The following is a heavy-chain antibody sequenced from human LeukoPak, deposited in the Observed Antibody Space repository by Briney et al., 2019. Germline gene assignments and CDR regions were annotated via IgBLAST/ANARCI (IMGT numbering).Heavy chain of an antibody. CDR2: IRYDGSNK. D-gene: IGHD5-12*01. V-gene: IGHV3-30*02. CDR1: GFTFSTYG. J-gene: IGHJ4*02. Sequence: GGSLRLSCAASGFTFSTYGMHWVRQAPGQGLEWVAFIRYDGSNKYYADSVRGRFTISRDNAKNSRYLQMNSLRAEDTALYYCARDVQVATIYPLDYWGQGTLVTVSS. CDR3: ARDVQVATIYPLDY.